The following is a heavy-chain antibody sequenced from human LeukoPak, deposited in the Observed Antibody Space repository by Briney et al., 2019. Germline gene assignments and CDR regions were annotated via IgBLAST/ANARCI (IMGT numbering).Heavy chain of an antibody. V-gene: IGHV1-2*02. Sequence: ASVKVSCKASGYTFTGYYMHWVRQAPGQGLEWMGWINPNSGGTNYAQKFQGRVTMTRDTSISAAYMELSRLRSDDTAVYYCATGVAHSSGPWDYWGQGTLVTVSS. D-gene: IGHD6-19*01. CDR3: ATGVAHSSGPWDY. CDR1: GYTFTGYY. J-gene: IGHJ4*02. CDR2: INPNSGGT.